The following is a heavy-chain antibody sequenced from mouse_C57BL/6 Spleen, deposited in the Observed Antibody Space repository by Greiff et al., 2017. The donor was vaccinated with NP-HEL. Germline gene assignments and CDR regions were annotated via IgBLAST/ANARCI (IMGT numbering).Heavy chain of an antibody. J-gene: IGHJ4*01. D-gene: IGHD1-1*01. CDR2: IRLKSDNDAT. V-gene: IGHV6-3*01. Sequence: EVKLQESGGGLVQPGGSMKLSCVASGFTFSNYWMNWVRQSPGKGLEWVAQIRLKSDNDATHYAESVKGRLTISRDDSNSSVYLQMNNLRAEDTGIYYCTGTTVTSMAYWGQGTSVTVSS. CDR1: GFTFSNYW. CDR3: TGTTVTSMAY.